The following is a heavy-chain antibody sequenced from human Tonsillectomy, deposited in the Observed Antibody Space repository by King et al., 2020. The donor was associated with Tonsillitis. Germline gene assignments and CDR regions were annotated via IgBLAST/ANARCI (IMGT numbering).Heavy chain of an antibody. D-gene: IGHD2-15*01. Sequence: VQLVESGGGVVQPGRSLRLSCAASGFTFSSYGMHWVRQAPGKGLEWVAVISYDGSNKYYADSVKGRLTISRDNSKNTLYLQMNSLRAEDTAVYYCTSWEAVGDCSGGSCSPFYFDYWGQGTLVTVSS. CDR2: ISYDGSNK. J-gene: IGHJ4*02. CDR1: GFTFSSYG. CDR3: TSWEAVGDCSGGSCSPFYFDY. V-gene: IGHV3-30*03.